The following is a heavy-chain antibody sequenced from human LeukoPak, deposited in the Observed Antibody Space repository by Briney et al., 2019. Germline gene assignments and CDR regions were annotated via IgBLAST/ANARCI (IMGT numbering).Heavy chain of an antibody. V-gene: IGHV1-69*05. D-gene: IGHD3-16*02. CDR1: GGTFSSYA. J-gene: IGHJ3*02. CDR3: ARASKGPRDYDYVWGSYHKLHDAFDI. Sequence: ASVKVSCKASGGTFSSYAISWVRQAPGQGLEWMGGITPIFGTANYAQKLQGRVTITTDESTSTAYMELSSLRSEDTAVYYCARASKGPRDYDYVWGSYHKLHDAFDIWGQGTMVTVSS. CDR2: ITPIFGTA.